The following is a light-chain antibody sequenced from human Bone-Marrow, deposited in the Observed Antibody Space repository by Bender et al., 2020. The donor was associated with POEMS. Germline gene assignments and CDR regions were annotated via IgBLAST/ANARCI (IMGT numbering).Light chain of an antibody. CDR2: RNN. J-gene: IGLJ3*02. V-gene: IGLV1-47*01. CDR1: SSNIGNNY. CDR3: ATWDANLNGLV. Sequence: QSVLTQPPSVSGTPGQRVTISCSGSSSNIGNNYVSWYQHLPGTAPTLLIYRNNQRPSGVPDRFSGSKSGTSASLSISGLRSEDEADYYCATWDANLNGLVFGGGTKLTVL.